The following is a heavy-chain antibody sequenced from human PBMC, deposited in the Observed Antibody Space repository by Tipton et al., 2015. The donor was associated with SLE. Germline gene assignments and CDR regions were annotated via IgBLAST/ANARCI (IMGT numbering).Heavy chain of an antibody. CDR2: IYTSGST. J-gene: IGHJ4*02. V-gene: IGHV4-61*02. D-gene: IGHD6-19*01. CDR1: GGSISSGSYY. Sequence: TLSLTCTVSGGSISSGSYYWSWIRQPAGKGLEWIGRIYTSGSTNYNPSLKSRVTISVDTSKNQFSLKLSSVTAADTAVYYCARGISSGWWNSWGQGNLVTVSS. CDR3: ARGISSGWWNS.